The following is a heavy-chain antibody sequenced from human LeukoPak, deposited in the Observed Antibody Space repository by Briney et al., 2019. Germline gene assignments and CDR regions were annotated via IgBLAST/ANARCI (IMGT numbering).Heavy chain of an antibody. D-gene: IGHD3-22*01. Sequence: GESLRLSCAASGFTFSSYAMSWVRQAPGKGLEWVSAISGSGGSTYYADSVKGRFTISSDNSKNTLYLQMNSLRAEDTAVYYCAKPRDSSGYYPGYFDYWGQGTLVTVSS. CDR3: AKPRDSSGYYPGYFDY. CDR1: GFTFSSYA. J-gene: IGHJ4*02. CDR2: ISGSGGST. V-gene: IGHV3-23*01.